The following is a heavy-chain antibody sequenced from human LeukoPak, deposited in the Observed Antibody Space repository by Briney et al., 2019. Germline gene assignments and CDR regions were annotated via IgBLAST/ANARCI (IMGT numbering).Heavy chain of an antibody. Sequence: GSLRLSCEVSGFTFSDYAMTWVRQALGKGLEWIGYIYYSGSTNYNPSLKSRVTISVDTSKNQFSLKLSSVTAADTAVYYCARDGSVGATKNAFDIWGQGTMVTVSS. CDR2: IYYSGST. CDR3: ARDGSVGATKNAFDI. CDR1: GFTFSDYA. V-gene: IGHV4-59*01. D-gene: IGHD1-26*01. J-gene: IGHJ3*02.